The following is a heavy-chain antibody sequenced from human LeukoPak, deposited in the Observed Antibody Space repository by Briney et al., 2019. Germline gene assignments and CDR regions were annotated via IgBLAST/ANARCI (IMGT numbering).Heavy chain of an antibody. D-gene: IGHD3-22*01. J-gene: IGHJ4*02. CDR2: ISSSGSTI. V-gene: IGHV3-11*04. CDR1: GFTFSDYY. Sequence: TGGSLRLSCAASGFTFSDYYMSWIRQAPGKGLEWVSYISSSGSTIYYADSVKGRFTIPRDNAKNSLYLQMNSLRAEDTAVYYCARDGRYYYDSSGYSSFDYWGQGTLVTVSS. CDR3: ARDGRYYYDSSGYSSFDY.